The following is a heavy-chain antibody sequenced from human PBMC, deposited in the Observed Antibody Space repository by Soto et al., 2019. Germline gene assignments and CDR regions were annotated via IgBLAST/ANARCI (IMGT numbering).Heavy chain of an antibody. CDR3: ASHIAGGPYYGMDV. Sequence: SETLSLTCTVSAGSISSGDYYWSWIRQPPGKGLEWIGYIYYSGSTYYNPSLKSRVTISAATSKNQFSLELSSVTAADTAVYYCASHIAGGPYYGMDVWGQGTTVTVSS. D-gene: IGHD2-15*01. CDR2: IYYSGST. J-gene: IGHJ6*02. CDR1: AGSISSGDYY. V-gene: IGHV4-30-4*02.